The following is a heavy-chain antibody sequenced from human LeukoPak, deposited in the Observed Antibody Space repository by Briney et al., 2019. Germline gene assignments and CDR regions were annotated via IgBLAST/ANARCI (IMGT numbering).Heavy chain of an antibody. J-gene: IGHJ3*02. Sequence: ASVTVSCKASGYTFTGYYMHWVRQAPGQGLEWMGRINPNSGGTNYAQKFQGRATMTRDTSISTAYVELSRLRSDDTAVYYCASLSSGLDIWGQGTMVTVSS. V-gene: IGHV1-2*06. CDR1: GYTFTGYY. CDR2: INPNSGGT. D-gene: IGHD3-22*01. CDR3: ASLSSGLDI.